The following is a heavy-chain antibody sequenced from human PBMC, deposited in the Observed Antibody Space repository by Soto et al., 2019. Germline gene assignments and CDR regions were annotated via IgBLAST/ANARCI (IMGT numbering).Heavy chain of an antibody. Sequence: SETLSLTCTVSGGSISSYYWSWIRQPPGKGLEWIGYIYYSGSTNYNPSLKSRVTISVDTSKNQFSLKLSSVTAADTAVYYCARGDNWNYGLSYYYYYMDVWGKGTTVTVSS. V-gene: IGHV4-59*01. D-gene: IGHD1-7*01. CDR1: GGSISSYY. CDR3: ARGDNWNYGLSYYYYYMDV. CDR2: IYYSGST. J-gene: IGHJ6*03.